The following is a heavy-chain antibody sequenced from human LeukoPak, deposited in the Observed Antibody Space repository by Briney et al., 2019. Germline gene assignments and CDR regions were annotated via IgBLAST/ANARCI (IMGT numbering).Heavy chain of an antibody. Sequence: ASVKVSCKASGYTFTGYYMHWVRQAPGQGLEWMGRINPNSGGTNYAQKFQGRVTMTRDTSISTAYMALSRLRSDDTAVYYCARGAYGSGSYYSNWFDPWGQGTLVTVSS. V-gene: IGHV1-2*06. CDR1: GYTFTGYY. CDR2: INPNSGGT. CDR3: ARGAYGSGSYYSNWFDP. J-gene: IGHJ5*02. D-gene: IGHD3-10*01.